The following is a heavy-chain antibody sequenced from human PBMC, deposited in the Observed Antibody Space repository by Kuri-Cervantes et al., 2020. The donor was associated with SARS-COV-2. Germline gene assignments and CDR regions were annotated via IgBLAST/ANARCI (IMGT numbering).Heavy chain of an antibody. CDR1: GFTFDDYG. V-gene: IGHV3-20*04. CDR2: INWNGGST. J-gene: IGHJ4*02. CDR3: ARSSGLLWFGELFH. Sequence: GGSLRLSCAASGFTFDDYGMSWVRQAPGKGLEWVSGINWNGGSTGYADSVKGRFTISRDNSKNTLYLQMGSLRAEDMAVYYCARSSGLLWFGELFHWGQGTLVTVSS. D-gene: IGHD3-10*01.